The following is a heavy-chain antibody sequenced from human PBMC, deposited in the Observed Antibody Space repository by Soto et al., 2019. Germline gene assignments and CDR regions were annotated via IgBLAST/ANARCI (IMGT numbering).Heavy chain of an antibody. D-gene: IGHD2-8*01. Sequence: SSVKVSCKASGGTFSSYAISWVRQAPGQALEWMGGIIPIFGTANYAQKFQGRVTITADESTSTAYMELSSMRSEDTAVYYCAREGYCTNGVCYRSGAIGYWGQGTMVTVSS. J-gene: IGHJ4*02. CDR2: IIPIFGTA. CDR3: AREGYCTNGVCYRSGAIGY. V-gene: IGHV1-69*13. CDR1: GGTFSSYA.